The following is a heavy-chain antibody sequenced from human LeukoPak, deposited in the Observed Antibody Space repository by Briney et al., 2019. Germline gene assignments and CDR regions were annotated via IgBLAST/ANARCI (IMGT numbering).Heavy chain of an antibody. D-gene: IGHD5-18*01. CDR2: IYTSGST. CDR1: GGFIGTYY. J-gene: IGHJ4*02. CDR3: ARGQLATAMGRDYFDY. V-gene: IGHV4-4*07. Sequence: SETLSLTCTVSGGFIGTYYWSWIRQPAGKGLEWIGRIYTSGSTNYNPSLKSRVSMAVDTSKNQFSLKLTSVAAADTAVYYCARGQLATAMGRDYFDYWGQGTVVTVSS.